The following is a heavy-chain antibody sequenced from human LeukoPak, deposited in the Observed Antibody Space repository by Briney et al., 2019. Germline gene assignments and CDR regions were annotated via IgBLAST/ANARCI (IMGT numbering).Heavy chain of an antibody. CDR3: ARGIFSGSHNFDY. D-gene: IGHD1-26*01. V-gene: IGHV1-2*02. Sequence: ASVKVSCKASGYTLTSYYMHWVRQAPGQGLEWMGWINPNSGGTNYAQKFQGRVTMTRDTSISTAYMELSRLRSDDTAVYYCARGIFSGSHNFDYWGQGTLVTVSS. CDR1: GYTLTSYY. J-gene: IGHJ4*02. CDR2: INPNSGGT.